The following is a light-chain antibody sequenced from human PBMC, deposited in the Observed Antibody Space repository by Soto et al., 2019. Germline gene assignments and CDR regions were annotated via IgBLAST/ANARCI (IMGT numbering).Light chain of an antibody. CDR2: DDS. CDR1: QIVTGS. CDR3: QHYNTCSWT. J-gene: IGKJ1*01. V-gene: IGKV1-5*01. Sequence: IQMRQYPSTLSASVGDSVTITCRASQIVTGSLAWFQHKPGKAPKLLIYDDSSLESGVPSRFSGTGSGTTFTLTISRLQPEDFATYYCQHYNTCSWTFGQGTTVETK.